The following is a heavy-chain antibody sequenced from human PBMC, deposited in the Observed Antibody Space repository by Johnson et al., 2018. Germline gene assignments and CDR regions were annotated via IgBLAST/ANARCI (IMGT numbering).Heavy chain of an antibody. V-gene: IGHV4-59*01. CDR2: IYYSGSA. J-gene: IGHJ6*03. CDR1: GGSISNNY. Sequence: QVQLQESGPGLVKPSETLSLTCTVSGGSISNNYWSWIRQPPGKGLEWIGYIYYSGSANYNPSLRSRVTISADTSKNQFSLNLTSVTAADRAVYYCARRMGGVMGHMDVWGKGTTVTVSS. D-gene: IGHD3-16*01. CDR3: ARRMGGVMGHMDV.